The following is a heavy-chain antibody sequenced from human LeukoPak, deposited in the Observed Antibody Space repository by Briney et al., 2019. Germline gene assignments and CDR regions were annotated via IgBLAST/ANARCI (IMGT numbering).Heavy chain of an antibody. J-gene: IGHJ4*02. Sequence: GRSLRLSCAASGFTFDDYAMHWVRQAPGKGLEWVSGISWNSGSIGYADSVKGRLTISRDNAKNSLYLQMNSLRAEDTALYYCAKDTVSSGVDYWGQGTLVTVSS. CDR2: ISWNSGSI. V-gene: IGHV3-9*01. D-gene: IGHD6-25*01. CDR3: AKDTVSSGVDY. CDR1: GFTFDDYA.